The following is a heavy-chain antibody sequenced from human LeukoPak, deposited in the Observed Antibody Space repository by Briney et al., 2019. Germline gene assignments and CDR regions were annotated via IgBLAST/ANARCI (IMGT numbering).Heavy chain of an antibody. J-gene: IGHJ3*02. CDR2: IYSGGST. CDR1: GFTVSSNY. D-gene: IGHD6-13*01. V-gene: IGHV3-66*01. Sequence: GGSLRLSCAASGFTVSSNYMSWVRQAPGKGLGWVSVIYSGGSTYYADSVKGRFTISRDNSKNTLYLQMNSLRAEDTAVYYCAREDSSSDAFDIWGQGTMVTVSS. CDR3: AREDSSSDAFDI.